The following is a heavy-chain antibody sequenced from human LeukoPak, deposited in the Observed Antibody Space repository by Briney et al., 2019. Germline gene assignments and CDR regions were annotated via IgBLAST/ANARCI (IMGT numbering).Heavy chain of an antibody. CDR2: IYYSGST. CDR1: GGSISSSSYY. J-gene: IGHJ4*02. V-gene: IGHV4-39*01. D-gene: IGHD6-19*01. CDR3: ASHYNSGWYWTIDY. Sequence: SETLSLTCTVSGGSISSSSYYWGWIRQPPGKALEWIGSIYYSGSTLYNPSLRSRVTISVDTSKNQFSLKLSSVTAADTAMYYCASHYNSGWYWTIDYWGQGTLVTVSS.